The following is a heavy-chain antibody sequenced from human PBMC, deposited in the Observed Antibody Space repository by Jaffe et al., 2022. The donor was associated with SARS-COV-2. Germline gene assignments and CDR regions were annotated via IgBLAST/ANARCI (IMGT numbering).Heavy chain of an antibody. CDR1: GFTLSTYS. V-gene: IGHV3-48*01. CDR2: ISSSSGTI. D-gene: IGHD2-2*01. CDR3: ARLSCNYQMLTRYCWFDP. J-gene: IGHJ5*02. Sequence: EVQLVESGGALEQPGGSLRLSCAASGFTLSTYSMNWVRQAPGKGLEWVSFISSSSGTIYYADSVKGRFTISRDNAKNSLYLQMNSLRAEDTAVYYCARLSCNYQMLTRYCWFDPWGQGTLVTVSS.